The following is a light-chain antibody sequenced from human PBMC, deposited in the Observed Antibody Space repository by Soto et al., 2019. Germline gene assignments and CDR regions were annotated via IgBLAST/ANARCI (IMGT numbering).Light chain of an antibody. J-gene: IGLJ2*01. V-gene: IGLV2-14*01. CDR2: EVN. CDR3: SSYTSSSTLV. Sequence: QSALTQPASVSGSPGQSITISCTGTSSDVGAYNYVSWYQQHPGKAPKLMIFEVNNRPSGVSNRSSGSKSGNTASLAISGLQAEDEADYYCSSYTSSSTLVFGGGTKLTVL. CDR1: SSDVGAYNY.